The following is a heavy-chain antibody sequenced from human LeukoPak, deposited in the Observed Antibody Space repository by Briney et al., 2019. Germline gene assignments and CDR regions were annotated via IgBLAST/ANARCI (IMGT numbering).Heavy chain of an antibody. V-gene: IGHV5-51*01. CDR3: ARRRDYYDSSGSGLDY. Sequence: GESLKISCKSSGYSFPSFWIGWVRQMPGKGLEWMGIIYPGDSDTRYSPSFQGQVTISADKSISTAYLQWSSLKAADTAMYYCARRRDYYDSSGSGLDYWGQGTLGTVSS. CDR2: IYPGDSDT. D-gene: IGHD3-22*01. J-gene: IGHJ4*02. CDR1: GYSFPSFW.